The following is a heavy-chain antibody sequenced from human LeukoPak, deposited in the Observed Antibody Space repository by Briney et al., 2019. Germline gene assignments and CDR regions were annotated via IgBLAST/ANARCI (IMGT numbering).Heavy chain of an antibody. Sequence: GGSLRLSCAASGFTFSSYGMHWVRQAPGKGLEWVAFIRYDGSNKYYADSVKGRFTISRDNSKNTLYLQMNSLRAEDTAVYYCAKGGRRYYYDSSGYSHFDYWGQGTLVTVSS. J-gene: IGHJ4*02. CDR2: IRYDGSNK. D-gene: IGHD3-22*01. V-gene: IGHV3-30*02. CDR3: AKGGRRYYYDSSGYSHFDY. CDR1: GFTFSSYG.